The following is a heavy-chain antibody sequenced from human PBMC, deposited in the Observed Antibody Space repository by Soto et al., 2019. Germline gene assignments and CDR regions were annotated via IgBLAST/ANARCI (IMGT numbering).Heavy chain of an antibody. Sequence: SETLSLTCTVSGGSISSYYWSWIRQPPGKGLEWIGYIYYRGSTNYNPSLKSRVTISVDTSKNQFSLKLSSVTAADTAVYYCARGALIAKYSYYTYMDVGGKGPTLTVS. CDR3: ARGALIAKYSYYTYMDV. J-gene: IGHJ6*03. CDR1: GGSISSYY. CDR2: IYYRGST. V-gene: IGHV4-59*01.